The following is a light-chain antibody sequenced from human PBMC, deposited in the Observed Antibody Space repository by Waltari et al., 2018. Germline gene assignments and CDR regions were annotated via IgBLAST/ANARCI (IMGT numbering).Light chain of an antibody. Sequence: QSALTQPPSVSGSPGQSITIPCTATSSDFGGSNYASWYQQHPGKAPKLMIYEVSNRPSGVSNRFSGSKSGNTASLTISGLQAEDEADYYCSSYTSSSTWVFGGGTKLTVL. CDR1: SSDFGGSNY. J-gene: IGLJ3*02. CDR2: EVS. CDR3: SSYTSSSTWV. V-gene: IGLV2-14*01.